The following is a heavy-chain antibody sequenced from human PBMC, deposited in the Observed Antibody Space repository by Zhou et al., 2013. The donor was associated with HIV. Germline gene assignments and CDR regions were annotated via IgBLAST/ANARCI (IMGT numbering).Heavy chain of an antibody. J-gene: IGHJ4*02. V-gene: IGHV1-69*04. D-gene: IGHD3-10*01. CDR2: IIPILGIA. Sequence: QVQLVQSGAEVKKPGSSVKVSCKASGGTFSSYAISWVRQAPGQGLEWMGRIIPILGIANYAQKFQGRVTITADKSTSTAYMELSSLRSEDTAVYYCARDYGSGSYYPYYFDYWGQGTLVTVSS. CDR1: GGTFSSYA. CDR3: ARDYGSGSYYPYYFDY.